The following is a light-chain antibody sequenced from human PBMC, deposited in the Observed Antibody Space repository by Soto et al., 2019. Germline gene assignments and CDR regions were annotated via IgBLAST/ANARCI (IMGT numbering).Light chain of an antibody. V-gene: IGKV1-33*01. Sequence: DIQMTQSPSSLSSSVGDRVTITCQAIQDISNYLNWYQQKPGKAPKLLIYDASNLETGVPSRFSGSGSGTDFTFTISSLQPEDIATYYCQQYDNLPLTFGGGTKWIS. CDR3: QQYDNLPLT. CDR2: DAS. J-gene: IGKJ4*01. CDR1: QDISNY.